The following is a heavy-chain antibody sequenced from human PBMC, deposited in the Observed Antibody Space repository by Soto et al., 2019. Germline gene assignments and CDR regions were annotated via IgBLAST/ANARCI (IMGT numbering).Heavy chain of an antibody. CDR1: GFTFSNYE. Sequence: PVRSLRLSCAASGFTFSNYEMTWVRQAPGKGLEWVSGISNSDGSTYYADSVKGRFTISRDNSKNTLYLQMNSLRAEDTAVYYCAKGGWCDYLGQGTLVTVSS. D-gene: IGHD2-21*01. J-gene: IGHJ4*02. CDR3: AKGGWCDY. CDR2: ISNSDGST. V-gene: IGHV3-23*01.